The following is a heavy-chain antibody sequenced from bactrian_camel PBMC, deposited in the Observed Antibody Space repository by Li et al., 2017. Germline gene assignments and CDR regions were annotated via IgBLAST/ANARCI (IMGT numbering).Heavy chain of an antibody. J-gene: IGHJ4*01. CDR2: INSDGEA. D-gene: IGHD7*01. CDR1: GDTSSDYS. Sequence: QVQLVESGGGSVQAGGSLRLSCVASGDTSSDYSMAWFRQVPGKQREGVAAINSDGEATYGEAVQGRFTISKDNLKNTLYLQMNNLQPDDTATYYCQGFAMNLHFPLDYGGRWDAYGQGTQVTVS. V-gene: IGHV3S53*01.